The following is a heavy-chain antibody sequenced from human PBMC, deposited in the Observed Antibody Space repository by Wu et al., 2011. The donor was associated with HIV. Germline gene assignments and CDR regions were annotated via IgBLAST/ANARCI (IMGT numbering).Heavy chain of an antibody. D-gene: IGHD3-3*01. J-gene: IGHJ4*02. CDR2: IYYSGST. CDR1: GGSISSGDYY. CDR3: ARASRDYDFWSGSLAILFDY. V-gene: IGHV4-30-4*08. Sequence: QTLSLTCTVSGGSISSGDYYWSWIRQPHGKGLEWIGYIYYSGSTYYNPSLKSRVTISVDTSKNQFSLKLSSVTAADTAVYYCARASRDYDFWSGSLAILFDYWGQGTLVTVSS.